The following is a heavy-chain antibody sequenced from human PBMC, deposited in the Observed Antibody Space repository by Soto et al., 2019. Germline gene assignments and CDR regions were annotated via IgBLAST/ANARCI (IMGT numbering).Heavy chain of an antibody. J-gene: IGHJ6*02. Sequence: GGSLRLSCAASGFTFSSYWMHWVRQAPGKGLVWVSRINSDGSSTSSADSVKGRFTISRDNAKNTLYLQMNSLRAEDTAVYYCARQQPPGGYYYYGMDVWGQGTTVTSP. CDR2: INSDGSST. CDR3: ARQQPPGGYYYYGMDV. CDR1: GFTFSSYW. V-gene: IGHV3-74*01. D-gene: IGHD2-8*02.